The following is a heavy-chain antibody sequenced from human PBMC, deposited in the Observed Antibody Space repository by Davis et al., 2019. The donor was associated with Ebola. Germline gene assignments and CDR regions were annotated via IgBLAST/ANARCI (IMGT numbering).Heavy chain of an antibody. CDR1: GGSFSGYY. V-gene: IGHV4-34*01. J-gene: IGHJ4*02. Sequence: PSETLSLTCAVYGGSFSGYYWSWIRQPPGKGLEWIGEINHSRSTNYNPSLKSRVTVSVDTSKNQFSLKLSSVTAADTAVYYCARQYFSPGPAAAVGHFDYWGQGTLVTVSS. CDR3: ARQYFSPGPAAAVGHFDY. CDR2: INHSRST. D-gene: IGHD6-13*01.